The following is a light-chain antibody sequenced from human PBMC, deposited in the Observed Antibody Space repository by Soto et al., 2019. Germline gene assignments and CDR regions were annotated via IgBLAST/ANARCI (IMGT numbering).Light chain of an antibody. CDR3: QHYNNWAIT. J-gene: IGKJ5*01. Sequence: EIVLPQSPATLSLSPGERPTLSCRASQSVSSYLPWYQQKTGQAPRLLIYDASNRATGIQARFSGSGSGTDFTLTVSSLETEELAVYICQHYNNWAITVGQGARLEIK. CDR2: DAS. CDR1: QSVSSY. V-gene: IGKV3-11*01.